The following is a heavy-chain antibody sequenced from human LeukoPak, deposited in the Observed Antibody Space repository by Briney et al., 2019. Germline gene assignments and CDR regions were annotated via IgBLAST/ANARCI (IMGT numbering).Heavy chain of an antibody. CDR3: AKSDIVGATAIDY. V-gene: IGHV3-30*18. D-gene: IGHD1-26*01. CDR1: GFTFSSYV. CDR2: ISYDGSNK. Sequence: GRSLRLSCAASGFTFSSYVMHWVRQAPGKGLEWVTVISYDGSNKYYADSVKGRFTISRDNSKNTLYLQMNSLRAEDTAVYYCAKSDIVGATAIDYWGQGTLVTVSS. J-gene: IGHJ4*02.